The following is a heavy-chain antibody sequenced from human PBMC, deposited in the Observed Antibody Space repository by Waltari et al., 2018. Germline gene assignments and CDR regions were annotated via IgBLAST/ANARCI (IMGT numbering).Heavy chain of an antibody. CDR2: IYYSGST. Sequence: QVQLQESGPGLVKPSETLSLTCTVSGGSISSYYWSWIRQPPGKGLEWIGFIYYSGSTNYNPSLKSRVAISVDTSNNQFSLKLSSVTAADTAVYYCARASRTAGNTDAFDIGGQGTMVTVSS. D-gene: IGHD2-21*02. V-gene: IGHV4-59*01. J-gene: IGHJ3*02. CDR3: ARASRTAGNTDAFDI. CDR1: GGSISSYY.